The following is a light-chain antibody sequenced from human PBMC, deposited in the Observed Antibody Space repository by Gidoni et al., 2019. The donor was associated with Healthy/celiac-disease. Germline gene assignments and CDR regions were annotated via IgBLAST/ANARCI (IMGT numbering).Light chain of an antibody. V-gene: IGKV1-33*01. CDR1: QDISNY. CDR3: QQYDNLPIFT. J-gene: IGKJ3*01. CDR2: DAS. Sequence: DIQMTQSPSSLPASVGDRVTITCQASQDISNYLNWYQQKPGKAPKLLIYDASNLETGVPSRFSGSGSGTDFTFTISSLQPEDIATYYCQQYDNLPIFTFGPGTKVDIK.